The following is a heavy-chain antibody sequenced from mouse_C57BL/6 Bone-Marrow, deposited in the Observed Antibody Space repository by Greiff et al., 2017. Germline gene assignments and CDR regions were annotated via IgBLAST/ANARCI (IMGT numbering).Heavy chain of an antibody. CDR2: ISSGGGDT. CDR3: AVWRPWFAY. V-gene: IGHV5-6*02. CDR1: GFTFSSYG. J-gene: IGHJ3*01. Sequence: DVMLVESGADLVKPGGSLKLSCAASGFTFSSYGMSWVRQTPDKRLEWVATISSGGGDTYYTDRVKGRSTISRDNAKNTLYLQLSRLKSEDTAMYYCAVWRPWFAYWGQGTLVTVSA. D-gene: IGHD2-10*02.